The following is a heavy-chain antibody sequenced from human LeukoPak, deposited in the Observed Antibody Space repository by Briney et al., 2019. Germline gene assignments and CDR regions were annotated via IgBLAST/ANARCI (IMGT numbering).Heavy chain of an antibody. D-gene: IGHD3-3*01. CDR1: GGPFSGYH. V-gene: IGHV4-34*01. Sequence: SETLSLTCAVYGGPFSGYHWSWLRQPPGKGLEWIGEINYSGITNYNPSLKSRFTISVHTSKNKSSLKPISVTAADTAVYYCARGTWSSLAYYYYMDVWGKGTTVTVSS. CDR3: ARGTWSSLAYYYYMDV. J-gene: IGHJ6*03. CDR2: INYSGIT.